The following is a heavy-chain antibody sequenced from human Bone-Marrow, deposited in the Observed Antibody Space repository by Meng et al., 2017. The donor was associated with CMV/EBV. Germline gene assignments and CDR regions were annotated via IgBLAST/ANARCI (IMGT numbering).Heavy chain of an antibody. J-gene: IGHJ4*02. Sequence: SGFTFSSYAMHWVRQAPGKGLEWVTVISYDGSTKYYADSMKGRFTISRDNSKNTLYLQMNSLRAEDTAVYYCARYCSGGSCYSNFDYWGQGTLVTVSS. D-gene: IGHD2-15*01. CDR1: GFTFSSYA. CDR2: ISYDGSTK. CDR3: ARYCSGGSCYSNFDY. V-gene: IGHV3-30-3*01.